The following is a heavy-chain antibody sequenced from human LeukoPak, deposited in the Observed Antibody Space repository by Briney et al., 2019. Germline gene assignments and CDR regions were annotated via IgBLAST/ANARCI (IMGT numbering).Heavy chain of an antibody. D-gene: IGHD6-13*01. CDR3: ARQGDSSWLNKFDH. CDR2: IYPGDSDT. J-gene: IGHJ4*02. CDR1: GYSFTSHW. V-gene: IGHV5-51*01. Sequence: GESLKISCKGSGYSFTSHWIGWARQTPGKGLEWMGIIYPGDSDTKYSPSFQGQVTISADKPISTAYLQWSSLKASDTAIYYCARQGDSSWLNKFDHWGQGTLVTVSS.